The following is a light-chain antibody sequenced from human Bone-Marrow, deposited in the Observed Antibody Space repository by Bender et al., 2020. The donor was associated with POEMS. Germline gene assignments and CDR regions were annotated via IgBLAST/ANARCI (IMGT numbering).Light chain of an antibody. CDR2: KDS. CDR3: QSADSSGTYVV. CDR1: ALPKQF. V-gene: IGLV3-25*03. J-gene: IGLJ2*01. Sequence: SYELTQPPSVSVSPGQTARITCSGDALPKQFAYWYQQKPGQAPVMVIYKDSGRPSGIPERFSGSSSGTTITLTISGAQAEDEADYYCQSADSSGTYVVFGGGTKVTVL.